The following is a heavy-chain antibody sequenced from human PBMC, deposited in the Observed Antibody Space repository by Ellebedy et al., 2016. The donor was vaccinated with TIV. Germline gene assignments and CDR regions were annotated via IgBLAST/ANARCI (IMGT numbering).Heavy chain of an antibody. D-gene: IGHD2-2*01. J-gene: IGHJ6*02. CDR3: AKDAQYCSSTRCYAPISLYYYYGMDV. Sequence: GESLKISXAASGFTFSSYGMHWVRQGPGKGLEWVAVISYDGSNKYYADSVKGRFTISRDNSKNTLYLQMNSLRAEDTAVYYCAKDAQYCSSTRCYAPISLYYYYGMDVWGQGTTVTVSS. V-gene: IGHV3-30*18. CDR2: ISYDGSNK. CDR1: GFTFSSYG.